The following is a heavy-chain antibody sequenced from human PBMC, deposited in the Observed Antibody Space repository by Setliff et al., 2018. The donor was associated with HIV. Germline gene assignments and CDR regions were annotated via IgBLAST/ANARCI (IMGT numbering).Heavy chain of an antibody. CDR1: GGSFSGFY. D-gene: IGHD1-26*01. Sequence: SETLSLTCAVYGGSFSGFYWDWIRQAPGKGLEWIGEINHSGSTYYNPSRKSRVTISVDTSKNQFSLKLSSVTAADTAVYYCATFSGSYYHFEYWGQGTLVTVSS. CDR2: INHSGST. J-gene: IGHJ4*02. CDR3: ATFSGSYYHFEY. V-gene: IGHV4-34*01.